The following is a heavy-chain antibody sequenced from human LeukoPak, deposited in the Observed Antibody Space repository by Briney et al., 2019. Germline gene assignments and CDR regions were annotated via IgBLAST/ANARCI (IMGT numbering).Heavy chain of an antibody. V-gene: IGHV4-34*01. CDR2: INHSGST. D-gene: IGHD3-10*01. CDR3: ARGPASGSNFAWFDP. CDR1: GGSLSHYY. Sequence: PSETLSLTCAVYGGSLSHYYWSWIRQPPGKGLEWIGEINHSGSTNYNPSLKSRVTISVDMSKNQFSRELTSVTAADTAVYYCARGPASGSNFAWFDPWGQGTLVTVSS. J-gene: IGHJ5*02.